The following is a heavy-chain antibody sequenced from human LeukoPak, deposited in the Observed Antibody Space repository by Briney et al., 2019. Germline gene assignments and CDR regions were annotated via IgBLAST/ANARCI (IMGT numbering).Heavy chain of an antibody. Sequence: PGGSLRLSCAASGFTFSSYGMHWVRQAPGKGLEWVAVIWYDGSNKYYADSVKGRFTISRDNSKNTLYLQMNSLRAEDTAVYYCVKDRGYSYGPRHIDYWGQGTLVTVSS. CDR1: GFTFSSYG. D-gene: IGHD5-18*01. J-gene: IGHJ4*02. CDR3: VKDRGYSYGPRHIDY. CDR2: IWYDGSNK. V-gene: IGHV3-33*06.